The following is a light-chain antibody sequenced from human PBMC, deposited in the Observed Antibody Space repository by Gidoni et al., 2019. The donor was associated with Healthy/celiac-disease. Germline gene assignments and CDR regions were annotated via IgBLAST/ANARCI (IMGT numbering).Light chain of an antibody. V-gene: IGKV3-11*01. CDR3: QQRSNWPLT. Sequence: EIVLTQSPATLSLSPGERATLSGRASQSVSSYLAWYQQKPGQAPRLLIYDASHRATGIPARFSGSGSGTDFTLTISSLDPEDFAVYYCQQRSNWPLTFGGGTKVEIK. CDR1: QSVSSY. CDR2: DAS. J-gene: IGKJ4*01.